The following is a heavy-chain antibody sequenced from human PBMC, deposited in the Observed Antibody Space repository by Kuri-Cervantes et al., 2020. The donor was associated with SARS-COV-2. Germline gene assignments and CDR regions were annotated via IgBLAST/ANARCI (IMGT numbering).Heavy chain of an antibody. Sequence: GESLKISCAASGFTFSSYGMHWVRQAPGKGLEWVSAISGSGGSTYYADSVKGRFTISRDNSKNTLYLQMNSLRAEDTAVYYCARDEGYSYALRYWGQGTTVTVSS. J-gene: IGHJ6*02. CDR2: ISGSGGST. CDR1: GFTFSSYG. V-gene: IGHV3-23*01. D-gene: IGHD5-18*01. CDR3: ARDEGYSYALRY.